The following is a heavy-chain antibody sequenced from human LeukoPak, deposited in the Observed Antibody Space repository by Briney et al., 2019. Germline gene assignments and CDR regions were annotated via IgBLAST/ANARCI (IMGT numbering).Heavy chain of an antibody. CDR2: IYHSGST. CDR1: GGSISSSNW. J-gene: IGHJ4*02. Sequence: SETLSLTCTVSGGSISSSNWWSWVRQPPGKGLEWIGEIYHSGSTNYNPSLKSRVTISVDKSKNQFSLKLSSVTAADTAVYYCARFPSYDFWSGYPGYWGQGTLVTVSS. V-gene: IGHV4-4*02. D-gene: IGHD3-3*01. CDR3: ARFPSYDFWSGYPGY.